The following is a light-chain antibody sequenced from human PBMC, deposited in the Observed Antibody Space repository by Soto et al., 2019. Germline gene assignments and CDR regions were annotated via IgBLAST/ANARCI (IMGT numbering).Light chain of an antibody. CDR1: QSISSY. CDR2: AAS. J-gene: IGKJ1*01. V-gene: IGKV1-39*01. Sequence: DIQMTQSPSSLSASVGDRVTITCRASQSISSYLNWYQQKPGKVPKLLIYAASSLQSGVPSRFSGSGSGTDFTLTISSLQPEDFATYYCQQSGTFGQGTKVDIK. CDR3: QQSGT.